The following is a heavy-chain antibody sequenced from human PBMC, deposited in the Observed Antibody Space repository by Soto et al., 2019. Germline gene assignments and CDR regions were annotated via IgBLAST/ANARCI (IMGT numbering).Heavy chain of an antibody. V-gene: IGHV1-3*01. Sequence: ASVKVSCKASGYTFTSYAMHWVRQAPGQRLEWMGWINAGNGNTKYSQKFQGRVTITRDTSASTAYMELSSLRSEDTAVYYCARVISRITIFGVATEAFDIWGQGTMVTVSS. CDR2: INAGNGNT. CDR1: GYTFTSYA. D-gene: IGHD3-3*01. J-gene: IGHJ3*02. CDR3: ARVISRITIFGVATEAFDI.